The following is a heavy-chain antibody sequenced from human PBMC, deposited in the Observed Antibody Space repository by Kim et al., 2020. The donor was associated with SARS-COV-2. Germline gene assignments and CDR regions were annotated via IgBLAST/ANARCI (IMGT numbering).Heavy chain of an antibody. Sequence: SETLSLTCTVSGGSISSYYWSWIRQPPGKGLEWIGYIYYSGSTNYNPSLKSRVTISVDTSKNQFSLKLSSVTAADTAVYYCARQKGYGGNGFDYWGQGTLVTVSS. CDR3: ARQKGYGGNGFDY. CDR1: GGSISSYY. CDR2: IYYSGST. V-gene: IGHV4-59*08. J-gene: IGHJ4*02. D-gene: IGHD2-15*01.